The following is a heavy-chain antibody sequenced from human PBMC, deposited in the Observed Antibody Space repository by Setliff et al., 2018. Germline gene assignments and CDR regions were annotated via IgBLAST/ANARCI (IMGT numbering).Heavy chain of an antibody. CDR3: ARHGRFYDFTDYFPNWFDP. CDR2: IYFTGNT. V-gene: IGHV4-39*01. D-gene: IGHD3-22*01. J-gene: IGHJ5*02. CDR1: GGSVRTSSYY. Sequence: ETLSLTCTVSGGSVRTSSYYWGWIRQSPGKGLEWIGSIYFTGNTYYSPSLKSRVTISADTSKNQFSLKLTSLTATDTAIYYCARHGRFYDFTDYFPNWFDPWGQGTLVT.